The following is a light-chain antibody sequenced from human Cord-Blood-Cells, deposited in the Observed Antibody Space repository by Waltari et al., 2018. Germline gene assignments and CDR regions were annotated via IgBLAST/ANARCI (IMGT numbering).Light chain of an antibody. CDR1: QDISNY. V-gene: IGKV1-33*01. CDR2: DAS. J-gene: IGKJ3*01. CDR3: QQYNNRPFT. Sequence: LTQSPSSLSSSVGDRVTMTCQASQDISNYLNWYKQKPGKAPKLLIYDASNLETGVPSRFSGSGSGTDFTFTISSLHPEDIATYYCQQYNNRPFTFGPGTKVDIK.